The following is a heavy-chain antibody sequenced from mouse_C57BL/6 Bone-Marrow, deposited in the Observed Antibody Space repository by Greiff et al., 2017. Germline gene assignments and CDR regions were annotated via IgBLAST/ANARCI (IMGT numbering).Heavy chain of an antibody. J-gene: IGHJ2*01. CDR2: IYPRSGNT. CDR1: GYTFTSYG. CDR3: APQSFYY. Sequence: QVQLQQSGAELARPGASVKLSCKASGYTFTSYGISWVKQRTGQGLEWIGEIYPRSGNTYYNEKFKGKATLTADKSSSTAYMELRSLTSEDSAVYFCAPQSFYYWGQGTTLTVSS. V-gene: IGHV1-81*01.